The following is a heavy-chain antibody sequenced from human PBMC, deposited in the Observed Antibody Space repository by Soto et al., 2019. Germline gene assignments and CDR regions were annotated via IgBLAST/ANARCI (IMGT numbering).Heavy chain of an antibody. V-gene: IGHV4-59*12. J-gene: IGHJ5*02. CDR2: IYYSGST. D-gene: IGHD6-19*01. CDR3: AAGIAVAGSDPWTGWFDP. Sequence: SETLSLTCTVAGGSISSYYWSWIRQPPGKGLEWIGYIYYSGSTNYNPSLKSRVTISVDTSKNQFSLKLSSVTAADTAVYYCAAGIAVAGSDPWTGWFDPWGQGTLVTVSS. CDR1: GGSISSYY.